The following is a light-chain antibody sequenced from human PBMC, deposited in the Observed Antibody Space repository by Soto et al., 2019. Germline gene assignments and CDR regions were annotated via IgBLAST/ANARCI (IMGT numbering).Light chain of an antibody. Sequence: QSVLTQPRSVSGSPGQSVTISCTGTSSDVGGYNYVSWYQPHPGKAPKLIIYDVTKRPSGVPDRFSGSKSGNTASLTISGLQAEDEADYSCCSYVDNYTFVFGTGTKVTVL. CDR1: SSDVGGYNY. CDR2: DVT. V-gene: IGLV2-11*01. CDR3: CSYVDNYTFV. J-gene: IGLJ1*01.